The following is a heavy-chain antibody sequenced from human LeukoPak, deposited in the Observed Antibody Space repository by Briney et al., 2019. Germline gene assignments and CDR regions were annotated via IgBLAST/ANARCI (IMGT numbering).Heavy chain of an antibody. D-gene: IGHD5/OR15-5a*01. Sequence: PGRSLRLSCAASGFTFSSYAMHWVRQAPGKGLEWVAVISYDGSNKYYADSVKGRFTISRDNSKNTLYLQMNSLRAEDTAVYYCARARVYTWYFDLWGRGTLVTVPS. V-gene: IGHV3-30*04. CDR1: GFTFSSYA. J-gene: IGHJ2*01. CDR3: ARARVYTWYFDL. CDR2: ISYDGSNK.